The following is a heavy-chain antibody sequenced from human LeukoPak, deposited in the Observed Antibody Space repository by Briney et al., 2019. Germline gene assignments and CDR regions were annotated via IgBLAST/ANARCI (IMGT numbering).Heavy chain of an antibody. J-gene: IGHJ4*02. CDR1: GITFTSYY. CDR2: INPSGTIT. Sequence: ASVKVSCKASGITFTSYYIHWVRQAPGRGLEWMGKINPSGTITTYAPKYQGRDTVTKDTSTNTVYMELSSLRSDDTAVYYCALIAPPHNWGQGTLVTVSS. V-gene: IGHV1-46*01. CDR3: ALIAPPHN. D-gene: IGHD6-13*01.